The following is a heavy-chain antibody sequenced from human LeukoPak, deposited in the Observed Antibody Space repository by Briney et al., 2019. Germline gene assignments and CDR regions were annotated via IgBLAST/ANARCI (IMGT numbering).Heavy chain of an antibody. Sequence: GGTLRLSCVASGFRYSHYAMSWVRQAPGKGLEWVSGIGGSGSRTYYADSVKGRFTISRDNSKNTLYLQMNSLRAEDTAVYYCAKEYRRGWPFDYWGQGTLVTVSS. CDR1: GFRYSHYA. D-gene: IGHD6-19*01. CDR3: AKEYRRGWPFDY. J-gene: IGHJ4*02. CDR2: IGGSGSRT. V-gene: IGHV3-23*01.